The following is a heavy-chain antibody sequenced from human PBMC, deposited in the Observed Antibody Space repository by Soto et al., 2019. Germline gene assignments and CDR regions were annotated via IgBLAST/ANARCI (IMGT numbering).Heavy chain of an antibody. J-gene: IGHJ6*02. V-gene: IGHV3-30*18. Sequence: QVQLVESGGGVVHPGRSLRLSCAASGFIFSNYGMHWVRQAPGKGLEWVAVISYDGTNTYYADSAKGRFSISRDNSKRTLYLQMNSLRAEDTAVYYCAKSLNLFYYYYDGMDVWGQGTTVTVSS. CDR3: AKSLNLFYYYYDGMDV. CDR1: GFIFSNYG. CDR2: ISYDGTNT.